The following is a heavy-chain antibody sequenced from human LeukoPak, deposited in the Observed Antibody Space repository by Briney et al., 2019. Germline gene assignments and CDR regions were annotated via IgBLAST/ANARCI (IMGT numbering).Heavy chain of an antibody. CDR3: ARGHPNYYVSFDI. V-gene: IGHV4-61*02. J-gene: IGHJ3*02. D-gene: IGHD3-22*01. Sequence: PSETLSLTCTVSGGSISSGSYSWSWIRQPAGKGLEWIGRIYTSGSTNYNPSLKSRVTISVDTSKNQFSLKLSSVTAADTAVYYCARGHPNYYVSFDIWGQGTMVTVSS. CDR1: GGSISSGSYS. CDR2: IYTSGST.